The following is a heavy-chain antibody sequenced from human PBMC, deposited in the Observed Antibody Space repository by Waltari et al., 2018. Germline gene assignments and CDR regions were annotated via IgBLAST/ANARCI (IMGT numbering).Heavy chain of an antibody. CDR1: GGTFSSYA. J-gene: IGHJ2*01. V-gene: IGHV1-69*04. D-gene: IGHD3-3*01. Sequence: QVQLVQSGAEVKKPGSSVKVSCKASGGTFSSYAISWVRQAPGQGLEWMGGIIPILGIANYAQKFQGRVTITADESTSTAYMELSSLRSEDTAVYYCAREKRITIFGVVNGWYFDLWGRGTLVTVSS. CDR2: IIPILGIA. CDR3: AREKRITIFGVVNGWYFDL.